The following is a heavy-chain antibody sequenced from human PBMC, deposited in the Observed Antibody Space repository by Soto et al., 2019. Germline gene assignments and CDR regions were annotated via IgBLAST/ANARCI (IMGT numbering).Heavy chain of an antibody. Sequence: LSLSFAASGFTFSGYAMSLVRQAPVQGLEWVSAISGSGGSTYYADSVKGRFTISRDNSKNTLYLQMNSLRAEDTAVYYCAKDGVLRPTHYDSSGFPYYYYGMDVWGQGTTVTVSS. D-gene: IGHD3-22*01. CDR1: GFTFSGYA. CDR2: ISGSGGST. J-gene: IGHJ6*02. V-gene: IGHV3-23*01. CDR3: AKDGVLRPTHYDSSGFPYYYYGMDV.